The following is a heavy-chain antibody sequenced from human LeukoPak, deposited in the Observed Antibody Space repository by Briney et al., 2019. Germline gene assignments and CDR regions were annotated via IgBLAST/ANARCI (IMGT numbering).Heavy chain of an antibody. CDR3: ARDAIRDSSGYYWDYYYYMDV. J-gene: IGHJ6*03. CDR2: VFYSGST. V-gene: IGHV4-39*02. D-gene: IGHD3-22*01. Sequence: PSETLSLTCNVSGGSISNRAYYWAWIRQPPGKGLEWIGSVFYSGSTYSNPSLESRLTISVDTSKNHFSLRLTSVTAADTAVYYCARDAIRDSSGYYWDYYYYMDVWGKGTTVTISS. CDR1: GGSISNRAYY.